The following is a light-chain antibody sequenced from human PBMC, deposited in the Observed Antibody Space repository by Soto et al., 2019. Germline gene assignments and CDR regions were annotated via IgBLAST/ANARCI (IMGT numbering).Light chain of an antibody. Sequence: EIVLTQSPATLSLSPGERAALSCRASQSVRSYLAWYQQKPGQAPRLLIYDTSNRATGIPARFSGSGSGTDFTLTISSLEPEDFALYYCQQRSNWPLTFGGGTKV. CDR1: QSVRSY. CDR2: DTS. J-gene: IGKJ4*01. CDR3: QQRSNWPLT. V-gene: IGKV3-11*01.